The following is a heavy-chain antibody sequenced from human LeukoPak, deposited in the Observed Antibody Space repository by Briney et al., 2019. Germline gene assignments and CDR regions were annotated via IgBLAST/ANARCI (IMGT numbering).Heavy chain of an antibody. D-gene: IGHD1-26*01. CDR2: INWNGGST. J-gene: IGHJ3*02. V-gene: IGHV3-20*01. Sequence: PGGPLRLSCAASGFTFSSYSMNWVRQAPGKGLEWVSGINWNGGSTGYADSVKGRFTISRDNAKNSLYLQMNSLRAEDTALYHCARVGHSGSYRGAFDIWGQGTMVTVSS. CDR1: GFTFSSYS. CDR3: ARVGHSGSYRGAFDI.